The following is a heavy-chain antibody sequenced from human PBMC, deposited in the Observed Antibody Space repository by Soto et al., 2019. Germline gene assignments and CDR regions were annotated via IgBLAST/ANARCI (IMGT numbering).Heavy chain of an antibody. J-gene: IGHJ6*02. CDR1: GFTFSSYA. CDR2: ISGSGGST. CDR3: AKTGNARGLGWKNYSYYYGMYV. D-gene: IGHD1-1*01. Sequence: EVQLLESGGGLVQPGGSLRLSCAASGFTFSSYAMSWVRQAPGKGLEWVSAISGSGGSTYYADSVKGRFTISRDNSKNTLQLQMNSLRAEDTAVYYCAKTGNARGLGWKNYSYYYGMYVWGQGTTVTVSS. V-gene: IGHV3-23*01.